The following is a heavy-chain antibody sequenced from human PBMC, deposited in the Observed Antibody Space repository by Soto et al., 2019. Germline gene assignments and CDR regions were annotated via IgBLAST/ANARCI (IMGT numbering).Heavy chain of an antibody. V-gene: IGHV3-23*01. Sequence: GGSLRLSCAASGFTFSSYAMSWVRQAPGKGLEWVSAISGSGGSTYYADSVKGRFTISRDNSKNTLYLQMNSLRAEDTAVCYCAKEKTMADYYYYMDVWGKGTTVTVSS. CDR2: ISGSGGST. CDR3: AKEKTMADYYYYMDV. J-gene: IGHJ6*03. CDR1: GFTFSSYA. D-gene: IGHD1-1*01.